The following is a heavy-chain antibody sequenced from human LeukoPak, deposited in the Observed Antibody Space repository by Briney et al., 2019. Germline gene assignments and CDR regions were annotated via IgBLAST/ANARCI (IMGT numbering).Heavy chain of an antibody. CDR1: GLTFSSYG. CDR3: ARDRGEFDY. CDR2: IWYDGSNK. D-gene: IGHD3-16*01. J-gene: IGHJ4*02. Sequence: GGSLRLSCAASGLTFSSYGMHWVRQAPGKGLEWVGVIWYDGSNKYYADSVKGRFTISRDNSKNTLYLQMNSLRAEDTAVYYCARDRGEFDYWGQGTLVTVSS. V-gene: IGHV3-33*01.